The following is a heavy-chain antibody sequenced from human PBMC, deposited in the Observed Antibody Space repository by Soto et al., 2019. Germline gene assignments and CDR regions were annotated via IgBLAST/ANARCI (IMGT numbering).Heavy chain of an antibody. Sequence: ASVKVSCKASGYTFTGYYMHWVRQAPGQGLEWMGWINPNSGGTNYAQKFQGRVTMTRDTSISTAYMELSRLRSDDTAVYYCAREEYRSSWYLWHWLDPWGQGTLVTVSS. CDR3: AREEYRSSWYLWHWLDP. CDR1: GYTFTGYY. J-gene: IGHJ5*02. CDR2: INPNSGGT. D-gene: IGHD6-13*01. V-gene: IGHV1-2*02.